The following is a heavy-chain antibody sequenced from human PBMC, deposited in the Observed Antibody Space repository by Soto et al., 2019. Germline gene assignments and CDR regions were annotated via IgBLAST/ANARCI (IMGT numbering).Heavy chain of an antibody. J-gene: IGHJ4*02. CDR3: AASQQFAY. V-gene: IGHV1-18*01. D-gene: IGHD6-13*01. CDR1: GYTFSNYG. Sequence: QVQLVQSGPEVKKPGASVKVSCKASGYTFSNYGINWVRQAPGQGLEWMGWINTYTGDANFAQKFQGRVTLTTDTSTSTAYMEVGGLRSDDTAIYYSAASQQFAYWGQGTLVSVSS. CDR2: INTYTGDA.